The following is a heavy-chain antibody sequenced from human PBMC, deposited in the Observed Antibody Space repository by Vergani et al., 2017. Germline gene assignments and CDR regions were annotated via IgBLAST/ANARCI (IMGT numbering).Heavy chain of an antibody. CDR2: IYYSGST. D-gene: IGHD4-23*01. V-gene: IGHV4-39*01. J-gene: IGHJ4*02. CDR1: GGSISSSSYY. CDR3: ARRGRYGGNYGY. Sequence: QLQLQESGPGLVKPSETLSLTCTVSGGSISSSSYYWGWIRQPPGKGLEWIGSIYYSGSTYYNPSLKSRVTISVDTAKNQFSLKLSSVTAAETAVYYCARRGRYGGNYGYWGQGTLVTVSS.